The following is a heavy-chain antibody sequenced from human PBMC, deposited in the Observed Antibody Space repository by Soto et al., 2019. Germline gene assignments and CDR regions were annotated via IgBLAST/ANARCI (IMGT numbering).Heavy chain of an antibody. CDR3: TTDYEGAAPRWFDP. D-gene: IGHD3-16*01. CDR2: IKSKTDGGTI. Sequence: GGSLRLSCAASGFTFSNAWMNWVRQAPGKGLEWVGRIKSKTDGGTIDYAAPVKGRFTISRDDSKNTLYLQMNSLKTEDTAVYYCTTDYEGAAPRWFDPWGQGTLVTVSS. CDR1: GFTFSNAW. V-gene: IGHV3-15*07. J-gene: IGHJ5*02.